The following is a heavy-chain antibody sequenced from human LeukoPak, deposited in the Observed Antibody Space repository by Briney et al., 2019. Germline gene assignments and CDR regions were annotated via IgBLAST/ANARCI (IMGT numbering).Heavy chain of an antibody. J-gene: IGHJ6*02. V-gene: IGHV1-18*01. D-gene: IGHD1-26*01. CDR2: ISAYNGNT. Sequence: GASVTVSCKASGGTFSSYAISWVRQSPGQGLEWMGWISAYNGNTNYAQKLQGRVTMTTDTSTSTAYMELRSLRSDDTAVYYCARDLGGSYLYYYYYYGMDVWGQGTTVTVSS. CDR1: GGTFSSYA. CDR3: ARDLGGSYLYYYYYYGMDV.